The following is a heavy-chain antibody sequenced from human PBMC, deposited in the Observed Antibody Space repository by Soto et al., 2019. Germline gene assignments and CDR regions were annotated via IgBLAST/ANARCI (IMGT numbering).Heavy chain of an antibody. J-gene: IGHJ4*02. V-gene: IGHV3-30*03. CDR2: ISYDGSNK. D-gene: IGHD3-3*01. CDR1: GFPFNTHG. Sequence: GGSLRLSCAASGFPFNTHGMTWVSQAQGKGLEWVAVISYDGSNKYYADSVRGRFAISSNNSKNTLYLQMNSLRAEDTAVYDCARDFREAVFGLLGYYLDDWGQGTLVTVSS. CDR3: ARDFREAVFGLLGYYLDD.